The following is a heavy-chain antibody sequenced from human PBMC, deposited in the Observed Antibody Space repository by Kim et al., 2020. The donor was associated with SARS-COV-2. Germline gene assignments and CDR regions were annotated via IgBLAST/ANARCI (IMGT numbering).Heavy chain of an antibody. CDR1: GYSFTSYW. Sequence: GESLKISCKGSGYSFTSYWISWVRQMPGKGLEWMGRIDPSDSYTNYSPSFQGHVTISADKSISTAYLQWSSLKASDTAMYYCARHQNYDFWSGYYMGYWGQGTLVTVSS. V-gene: IGHV5-10-1*01. CDR3: ARHQNYDFWSGYYMGY. D-gene: IGHD3-3*01. J-gene: IGHJ4*02. CDR2: IDPSDSYT.